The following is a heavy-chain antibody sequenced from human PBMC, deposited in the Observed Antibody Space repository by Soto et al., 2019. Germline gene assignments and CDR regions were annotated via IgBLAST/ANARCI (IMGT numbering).Heavy chain of an antibody. V-gene: IGHV1-3*01. CDR2: INAGNGNT. CDR3: ARDSGGMDV. Sequence: QVQLVQSGAEVKKPGASVKISCKASGYTFTSYALHWVRQAPGQRLEWMGWINAGNGNTKYSKKFQGRVTITRDTSASTAYMEVSSLRSEDRAAYYCARDSGGMDVWGQGTTVTVSS. CDR1: GYTFTSYA. J-gene: IGHJ6*02.